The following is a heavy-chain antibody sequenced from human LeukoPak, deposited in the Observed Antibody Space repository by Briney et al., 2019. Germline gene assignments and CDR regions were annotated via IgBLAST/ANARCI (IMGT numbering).Heavy chain of an antibody. Sequence: GGSLRLSCEASGFTLSNYWMSWIRQAPGKGLEWVANIKQDGVAKYYVDSVKGRFTISRDNAKNSLYLQMNSLRAEDTALYYCASLRLKNYFDYWGQGTLVTVSS. V-gene: IGHV3-7*03. CDR2: IKQDGVAK. D-gene: IGHD5-12*01. CDR3: ASLRLKNYFDY. CDR1: GFTLSNYW. J-gene: IGHJ4*02.